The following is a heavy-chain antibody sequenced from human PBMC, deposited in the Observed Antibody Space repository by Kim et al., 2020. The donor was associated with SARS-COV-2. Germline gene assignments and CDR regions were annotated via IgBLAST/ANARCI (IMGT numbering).Heavy chain of an antibody. CDR3: SSSTVGAYFDY. J-gene: IGHJ4*02. CDR2: IHDAGST. Sequence: GESLKISCAVSGSSVRSSYMTWVRQAPGKGLEWVSAIHDAGSTYYADSVKGRFTISRDIPKDTLYLQMNSLRAEDTAVYYCSSSTVGAYFDYWGPGSLVT. D-gene: IGHD1-26*01. V-gene: IGHV3-53*01. CDR1: GSSVRSSY.